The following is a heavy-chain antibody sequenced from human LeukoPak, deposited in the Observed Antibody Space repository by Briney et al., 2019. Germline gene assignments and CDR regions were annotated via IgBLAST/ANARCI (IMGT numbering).Heavy chain of an antibody. Sequence: ASVKVSCKASRGTFSSYAIIWVRQAPGQGLEWMGRIIPILGIANYAQKFQGRVTITADKSTSTAYMELSSLRSEDTAVYYCARSLSDSGRYPHYFDYWGQGTLVTVSS. V-gene: IGHV1-69*04. CDR2: IIPILGIA. D-gene: IGHD1-26*01. J-gene: IGHJ4*02. CDR3: ARSLSDSGRYPHYFDY. CDR1: RGTFSSYA.